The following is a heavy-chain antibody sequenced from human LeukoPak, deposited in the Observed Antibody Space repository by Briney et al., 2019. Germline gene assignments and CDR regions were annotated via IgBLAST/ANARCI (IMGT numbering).Heavy chain of an antibody. CDR2: IKQDGSEK. CDR1: GFTVSSNY. D-gene: IGHD3-10*02. CDR3: AELGITMIGGV. Sequence: GGSLRLSCAASGFTVSSNYMSWVRQAPGKGLEWVANIKQDGSEKYYVDSVRGRVTISRDNAENSLFLQMNSLRAEDTAVYYCAELGITMIGGVWGKGTTVTISS. V-gene: IGHV3-7*01. J-gene: IGHJ6*04.